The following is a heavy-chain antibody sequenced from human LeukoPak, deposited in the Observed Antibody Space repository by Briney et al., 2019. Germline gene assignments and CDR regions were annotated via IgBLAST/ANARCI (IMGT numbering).Heavy chain of an antibody. D-gene: IGHD6-13*01. CDR3: ARDLMGIAYRGAFYY. Sequence: PGGSLRLSCAASGFTFSSYSMNWVRQAPGKGLEWVSYISSSSSTIYYADSVRGRFTISRDNSRNTLYLQMNSLRAEDTAVYYCARDLMGIAYRGAFYYWGQGTLVTVSS. V-gene: IGHV3-48*01. J-gene: IGHJ4*02. CDR1: GFTFSSYS. CDR2: ISSSSSTI.